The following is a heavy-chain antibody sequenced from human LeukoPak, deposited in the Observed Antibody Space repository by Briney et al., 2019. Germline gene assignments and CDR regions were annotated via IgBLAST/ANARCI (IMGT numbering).Heavy chain of an antibody. J-gene: IGHJ4*02. CDR2: ISSSGSTI. Sequence: GGSLRLSCAASGFTFSDYYMSWIRQAPGKGLEWVSYISSSGSTIYYADSVKGRFTISRDNAKNSLYLQMNSLRAEDTAVYYCARDFYGSGSYRSHFDYWDQGTLVTVSS. CDR1: GFTFSDYY. D-gene: IGHD3-10*01. CDR3: ARDFYGSGSYRSHFDY. V-gene: IGHV3-11*04.